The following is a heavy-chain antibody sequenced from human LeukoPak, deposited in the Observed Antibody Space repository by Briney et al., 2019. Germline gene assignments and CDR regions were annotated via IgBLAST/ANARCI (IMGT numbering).Heavy chain of an antibody. CDR2: ISYSGST. CDR3: ARDRGYYGSGSYYQFDY. J-gene: IGHJ4*02. V-gene: IGHV4-59*01. CDR1: GVSISSYY. D-gene: IGHD3-10*01. Sequence: PSETLSLTCTVSGVSISSYYWRWVRQPPGKELEWVGYISYSGSTNYNPSLKSRVTISVDTSKNQFSLKLSSVTAADTAVYYCARDRGYYGSGSYYQFDYWGQGTLVTVSS.